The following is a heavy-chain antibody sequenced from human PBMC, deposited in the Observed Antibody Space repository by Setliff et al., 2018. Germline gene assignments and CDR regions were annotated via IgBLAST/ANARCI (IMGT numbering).Heavy chain of an antibody. D-gene: IGHD1-1*01. Sequence: SETLSLTCTVSGGSVSNSGFFWGWLRQAPGKGLEWIGNIYDSGSSNYNASLKSRLTISVDTSKNQFSLKLGSVTAADTAVYYCARTGTYRYFDLWGQGTLVTVS. CDR1: GGSVSNSGFF. CDR3: ARTGTYRYFDL. CDR2: IYDSGSS. V-gene: IGHV4-39*01. J-gene: IGHJ4*02.